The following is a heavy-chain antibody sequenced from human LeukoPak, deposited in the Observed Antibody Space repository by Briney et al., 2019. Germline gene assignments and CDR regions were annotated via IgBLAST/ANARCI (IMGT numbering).Heavy chain of an antibody. V-gene: IGHV4-34*01. CDR2: INHSGST. D-gene: IGHD3-22*01. Sequence: SETLSLTCAVYGGSFSGYYWSWIRQPPGKGLEWIGEINHSGSTNYNPSLKSRVTISVDTSKNQFSLKLSSVTAADTAVYYCAGATYYYDSSGYYHAFDIWGQGTMVTVSS. CDR3: AGATYYYDSSGYYHAFDI. J-gene: IGHJ3*02. CDR1: GGSFSGYY.